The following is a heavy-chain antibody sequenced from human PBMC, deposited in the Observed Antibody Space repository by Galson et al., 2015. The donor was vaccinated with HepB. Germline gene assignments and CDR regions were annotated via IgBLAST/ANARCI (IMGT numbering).Heavy chain of an antibody. D-gene: IGHD1-26*01. CDR3: ARHIVGATYYGGGYFDY. Sequence: SVKVSCKASGYTFTSYAMHWVRQAPGQRLEWMGWINAGNGNTKYSQKFQGRVTITRDTSASTAYMELSSLRSEDTAVYYCARHIVGATYYGGGYFDYWGQGTLVTVSS. V-gene: IGHV1-3*01. CDR1: GYTFTSYA. J-gene: IGHJ4*02. CDR2: INAGNGNT.